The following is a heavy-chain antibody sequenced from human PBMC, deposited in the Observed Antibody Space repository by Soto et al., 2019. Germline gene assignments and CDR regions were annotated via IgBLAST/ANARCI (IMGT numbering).Heavy chain of an antibody. Sequence: SLSLTCSVSGGSISSGGFPWSRIRQQPGKGLEWIGYIYYDGSTYYNPSLTSRVMMSVDTSKNQFSLKLSSVTAADTAVYYCARQEYGDYVFLDYWGQGTLLTVSS. D-gene: IGHD4-17*01. J-gene: IGHJ4*02. CDR3: ARQEYGDYVFLDY. CDR2: IYYDGST. CDR1: GGSISSGGFP. V-gene: IGHV4-31*03.